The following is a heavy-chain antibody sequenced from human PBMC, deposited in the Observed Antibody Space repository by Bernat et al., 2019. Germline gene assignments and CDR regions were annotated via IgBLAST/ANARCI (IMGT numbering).Heavy chain of an antibody. V-gene: IGHV3-21*01. D-gene: IGHD2-8*01. Sequence: EVQLVESGGGLVKPGGSLRLSCAASGFTFSTYTMNWVRQAPGKGLEWVSSISDGGSYIYYAYSVRGRFTISRDDAENSLYLQMYSLRAEDTAVYYCARSFEGHCTKTNCSGGDCWGQGTPVTVSS. J-gene: IGHJ4*02. CDR3: ARSFEGHCTKTNCSGGDC. CDR2: ISDGGSYI. CDR1: GFTFSTYT.